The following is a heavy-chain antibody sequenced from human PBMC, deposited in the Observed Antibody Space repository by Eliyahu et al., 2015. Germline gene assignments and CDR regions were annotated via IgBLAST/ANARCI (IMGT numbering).Heavy chain of an antibody. CDR1: GGSXSSYY. D-gene: IGHD2-2*01. Sequence: QVQLQESGPGLVKPSETLSLTCTVSGGSXSSYYWSWIRQSPGKGLXXIGYIYTSGSTNYNPSLKSRVTISVDTSKNQFSLKLSSVTAADTAVYYCARQNSVLSRTVVYFDYWGQGTLVTVSS. J-gene: IGHJ4*02. CDR2: IYTSGST. CDR3: ARQNSVLSRTVVYFDY. V-gene: IGHV4-4*09.